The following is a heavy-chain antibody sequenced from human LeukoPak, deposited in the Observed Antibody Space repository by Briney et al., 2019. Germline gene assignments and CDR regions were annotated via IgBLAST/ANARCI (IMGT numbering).Heavy chain of an antibody. D-gene: IGHD3-10*01. J-gene: IGHJ4*02. V-gene: IGHV6-1*01. CDR1: GDSVSSNSAA. CDR2: TYYRSKWYN. Sequence: SQTLSLTFAISGDSVSSNSAAWNWLRQSPSRGLEWLGSTYYRSKWYNDYAVSVKSRITINPDTSKNQSSLQLNSVTPEDTAVYYCAREDLMMVRYFDYWGQGTLVTVSS. CDR3: AREDLMMVRYFDY.